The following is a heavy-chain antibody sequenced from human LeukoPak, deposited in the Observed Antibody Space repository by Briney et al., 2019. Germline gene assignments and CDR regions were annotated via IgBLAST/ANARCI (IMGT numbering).Heavy chain of an antibody. Sequence: GGSLRLSCTPSGFTFANYAMNWVRQAPGKGLEWVSSISGSGISTYYADSVKGRFTISRDNAKNSLYLQMNSLRAEDTAIYYCASTFPYCGGGSCALGGQGTLVTVSS. J-gene: IGHJ4*02. CDR3: ASTFPYCGGGSCAL. D-gene: IGHD2-15*01. V-gene: IGHV3-23*01. CDR2: ISGSGIST. CDR1: GFTFANYA.